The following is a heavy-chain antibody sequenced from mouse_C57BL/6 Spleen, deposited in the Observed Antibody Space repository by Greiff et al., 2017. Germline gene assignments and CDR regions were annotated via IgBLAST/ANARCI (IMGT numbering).Heavy chain of an antibody. V-gene: IGHV5-4*01. J-gene: IGHJ4*01. D-gene: IGHD2-10*01. Sequence: EVMLVESGGGLVKPGGSLKLSCAASGFTFSSYAMSWVRQPPEKRLEWVATISDGGSYTYYPDNVKGRFTISGDNAKNNLYLQMSHLKSEDTAMYYCARDLLLYTMDYWGQGTSVTVSS. CDR3: ARDLLLYTMDY. CDR2: ISDGGSYT. CDR1: GFTFSSYA.